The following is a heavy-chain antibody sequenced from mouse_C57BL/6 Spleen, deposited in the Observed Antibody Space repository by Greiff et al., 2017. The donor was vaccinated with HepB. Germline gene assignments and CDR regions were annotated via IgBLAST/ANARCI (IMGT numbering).Heavy chain of an antibody. CDR2: ISDGGSYT. D-gene: IGHD1-1*01. CDR1: GFTFSSYA. Sequence: EVKLEESGGGLVKPGGSLKLSCAASGFTFSSYAMSWVRQTPEKRLEWVATISDGGSYTYYPDNVKGRFTISRDNAKNNLYLQMSHLKSEDTAMYYCAREAYYGSSYGGFDYWGQGTTLTVSS. J-gene: IGHJ2*01. V-gene: IGHV5-4*01. CDR3: AREAYYGSSYGGFDY.